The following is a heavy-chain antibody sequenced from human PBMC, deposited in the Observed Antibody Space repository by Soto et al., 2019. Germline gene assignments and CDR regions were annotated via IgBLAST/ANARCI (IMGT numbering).Heavy chain of an antibody. CDR2: ISSSSSYI. CDR3: ARDLGLPGGLSPFDY. Sequence: GGSLRLSCAASGFTFSSYSMNWVRQAPGKGLEWVSSISSSSSYIYYADSVKGPFTISRDNAKNSLYLQMNSLRAEDTAVYYCARDLGLPGGLSPFDYWGQGTLVTVSS. D-gene: IGHD2-2*01. J-gene: IGHJ4*02. CDR1: GFTFSSYS. V-gene: IGHV3-21*01.